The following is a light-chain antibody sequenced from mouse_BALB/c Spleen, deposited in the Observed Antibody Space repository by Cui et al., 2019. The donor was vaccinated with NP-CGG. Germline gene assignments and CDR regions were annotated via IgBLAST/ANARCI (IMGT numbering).Light chain of an antibody. CDR2: GTN. V-gene: IGLV1*01. CDR3: ALWYSNHWV. J-gene: IGLJ1*01. CDR1: TGAVIISNY. Sequence: HAVVTQESTLTTSPGETVTLTCRSSTGAVIISNYANWVQEKPDHLFTGLIGGTNNRAPGVPARFSGSLIGDKAALTITGAQTEDEAIYFCALWYSNHWVFGGGTKLTVL.